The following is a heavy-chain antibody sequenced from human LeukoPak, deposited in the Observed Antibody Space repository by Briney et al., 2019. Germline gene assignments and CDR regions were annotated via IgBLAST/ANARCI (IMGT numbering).Heavy chain of an antibody. CDR1: GFTFSSYA. CDR3: AKGPPGYNYGSGSFCFDY. CDR2: ISYDGSNK. D-gene: IGHD5-18*01. V-gene: IGHV3-30*18. J-gene: IGHJ4*02. Sequence: GGSLRLSCAASGFTFSSYAMHWVRQAPGKGLEWVAVISYDGSNKYYADSVKGRFTISRDNSKNTLYLQMNSLRAEDTAVYYCAKGPPGYNYGSGSFCFDYWGQGTLVTVSS.